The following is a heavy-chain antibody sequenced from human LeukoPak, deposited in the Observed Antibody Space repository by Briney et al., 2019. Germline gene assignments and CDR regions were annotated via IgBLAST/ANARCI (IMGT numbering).Heavy chain of an antibody. CDR1: GFSLITYG. CDR3: AKSPGEWELPLEY. J-gene: IGHJ4*01. D-gene: IGHD1-26*01. Sequence: GRPLRLSCAASGFSLITYGMSWVRQAPGKGLEWASGISGVGTTNYADSVKGRFTVSRDSSKNTLFLQMNSLRPEDTAMYYCAKSPGEWELPLEYWGLGTLVTVSS. V-gene: IGHV3-23*01. CDR2: ISGVGTT.